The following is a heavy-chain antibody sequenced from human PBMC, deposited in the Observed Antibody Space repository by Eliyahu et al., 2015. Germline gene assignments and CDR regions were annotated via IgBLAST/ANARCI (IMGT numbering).Heavy chain of an antibody. Sequence: EVQLVESGGGLVQPGGSLRLSCAASGFXVXSNYMSWVRQAPGKGLEWVSVIYSGGSTYYADSVKGRFTISRHNSKNTLYLQMNSLRAEDTAVYYCAREGIAASDAFDIWGQGTMVTVSS. CDR1: GFXVXSNY. CDR3: AREGIAASDAFDI. CDR2: IYSGGST. V-gene: IGHV3-53*04. J-gene: IGHJ3*02. D-gene: IGHD6-13*01.